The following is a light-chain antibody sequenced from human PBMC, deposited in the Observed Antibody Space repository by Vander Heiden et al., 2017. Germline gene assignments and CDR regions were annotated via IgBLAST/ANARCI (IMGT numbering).Light chain of an antibody. CDR2: DAS. Sequence: EIVLTQSPATLSLSPGERATPSCRASQRVSSYLAWYQQKPGQAPRLLIYDASNRATGIPARFSGSGSGTDFTLTISSLEPEDVAVYYCQQRSNWPFTFGHGTKVDIK. V-gene: IGKV3-11*01. J-gene: IGKJ3*01. CDR3: QQRSNWPFT. CDR1: QRVSSY.